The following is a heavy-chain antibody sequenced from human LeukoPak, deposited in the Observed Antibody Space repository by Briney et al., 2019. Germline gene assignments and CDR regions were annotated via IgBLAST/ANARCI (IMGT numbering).Heavy chain of an antibody. CDR2: IYPGDSDT. CDR3: ARPIYDFWSGYFNYFDY. V-gene: IGHV5-51*01. Sequence: GESLKISCKGSGYSFTSYWIGWVRQMPGKGLEWMGIIYPGDSDTRYSPSFQGQVTISADESISTAYLQWSSLKASDTAMYYCARPIYDFWSGYFNYFDYWGQGTLVTVSS. D-gene: IGHD3-3*01. CDR1: GYSFTSYW. J-gene: IGHJ4*02.